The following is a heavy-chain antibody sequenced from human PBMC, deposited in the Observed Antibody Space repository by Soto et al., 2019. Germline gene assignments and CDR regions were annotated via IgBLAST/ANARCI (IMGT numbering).Heavy chain of an antibody. CDR1: GLTSRSCA. Sequence: GGSLRLSCAASGLTSRSCAMSWVRQAPGKGLEWVSAISGSGDTTYYADSVKGQFTISRDNSKNMLVLQMNGLRAEDTAVYYCAKTPFGYHDYVWGSCRQMDVWGQGTTVTVSS. CDR2: ISGSGDTT. D-gene: IGHD3-16*02. V-gene: IGHV3-23*01. J-gene: IGHJ6*02. CDR3: AKTPFGYHDYVWGSCRQMDV.